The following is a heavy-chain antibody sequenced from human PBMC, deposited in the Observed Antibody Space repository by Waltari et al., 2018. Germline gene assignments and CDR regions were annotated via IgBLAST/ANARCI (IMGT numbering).Heavy chain of an antibody. CDR2: FVVGSSNT. V-gene: IGHV1-58*02. CDR3: AAKGGSSWDYYYYYMDV. Sequence: QMQLVQSGPEVKKPGTSVKVSCKASGFTFTSSAMQWVRQARGQRLEWIGWFVVGSSNTNYAQKVQERVTITSDMSTSTAYMGLSSLRSEDTAVYYCAAKGGSSWDYYYYYMDVWGKGTTVTVSS. J-gene: IGHJ6*03. CDR1: GFTFTSSA. D-gene: IGHD6-13*01.